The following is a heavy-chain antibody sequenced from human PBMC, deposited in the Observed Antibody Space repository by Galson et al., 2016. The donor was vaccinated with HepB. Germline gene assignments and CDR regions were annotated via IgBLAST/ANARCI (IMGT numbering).Heavy chain of an antibody. CDR3: ATPYYDFWSGYNPFDY. J-gene: IGHJ4*02. CDR1: GFTFSSYG. CDR2: ISYDGSNK. D-gene: IGHD3-3*01. V-gene: IGHV3-30*03. Sequence: SLRLSCAASGFTFSSYGMHWVRQAPGTGLEWVAVISYDGSNKYYADSVKGRFTISRDNSKNTLYLQMNSLRAEDTAVYYCATPYYDFWSGYNPFDYWGQGTLVTVSS.